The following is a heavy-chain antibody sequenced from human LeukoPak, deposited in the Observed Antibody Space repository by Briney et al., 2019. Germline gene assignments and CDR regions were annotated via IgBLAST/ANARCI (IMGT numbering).Heavy chain of an antibody. J-gene: IGHJ4*02. CDR1: GXSISSYY. CDR2: IYYSGST. D-gene: IGHD4-17*01. Sequence: PSETLSLTCTVSGXSISSYYWSWIRQPPGKGLEWIGYIYYSGSTNYNPSLKSRVTISVDTSKNQFSLRLSSVTAADTAVYYCARSKYGDYPDYWGQGTLVTVSS. CDR3: ARSKYGDYPDY. V-gene: IGHV4-59*01.